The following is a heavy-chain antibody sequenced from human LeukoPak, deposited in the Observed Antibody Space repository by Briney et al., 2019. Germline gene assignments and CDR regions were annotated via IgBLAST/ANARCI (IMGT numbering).Heavy chain of an antibody. J-gene: IGHJ6*03. D-gene: IGHD2-2*01. CDR2: MTSDGRT. Sequence: PGGSLTLSCAASGFTLSNYAMVWVRQAPGKGLDWVSAMTSDGRTFYADSVRGRVTISRDNSKNTLYLQMNSLGAEDTAEYFCANVGVAAASPPFYLDVWGKGTTVTVSS. CDR3: ANVGVAAASPPFYLDV. CDR1: GFTLSNYA. V-gene: IGHV3-23*01.